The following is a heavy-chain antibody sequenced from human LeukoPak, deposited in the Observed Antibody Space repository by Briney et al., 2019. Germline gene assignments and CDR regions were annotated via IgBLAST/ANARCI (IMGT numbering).Heavy chain of an antibody. CDR2: INHSGST. J-gene: IGHJ4*02. D-gene: IGHD5-24*01. CDR1: GGSFSGYY. CDR3: ARKGKDGHRASGGRKGYLDY. V-gene: IGHV4-34*01. Sequence: SETLSLTCAVYGGSFSGYYWSWIRQPPGKGLEWIGEINHSGSTNYNPSLKSRVTISVDTSKNQFSLKLSSVTAADTAVYYCARKGKDGHRASGGRKGYLDYWGQGTLVTVSS.